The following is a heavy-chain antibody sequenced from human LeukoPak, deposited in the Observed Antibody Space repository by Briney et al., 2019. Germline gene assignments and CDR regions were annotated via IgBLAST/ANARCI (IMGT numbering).Heavy chain of an antibody. D-gene: IGHD5-24*01. CDR2: INHSGST. Sequence: SETLSLTCAVYGGSFSGYYWSWIRQPPGKGLEWIGEINHSGSTNYRPPLKSRVTISVDTSKNQFSLKLSSVTAADTAVYYCARGGIKDYWGQGTLVTVSS. CDR1: GGSFSGYY. J-gene: IGHJ4*02. CDR3: ARGGIKDY. V-gene: IGHV4-34*01.